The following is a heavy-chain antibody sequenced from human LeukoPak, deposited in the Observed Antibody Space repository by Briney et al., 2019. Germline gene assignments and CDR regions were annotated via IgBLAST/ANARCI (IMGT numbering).Heavy chain of an antibody. V-gene: IGHV4-59*01. CDR2: IYYTGST. Sequence: SETLSLTCAVYGGSFSGYYWSWIRQPPGKGLEWIGYIYYTGSTNYKPSLRSRVTISVDTSTNQFSLRLRSLTAADTAVYYCARGRVAYSAYYFDYWGQGTLVTVSS. J-gene: IGHJ4*02. CDR1: GGSFSGYY. D-gene: IGHD2-15*01. CDR3: ARGRVAYSAYYFDY.